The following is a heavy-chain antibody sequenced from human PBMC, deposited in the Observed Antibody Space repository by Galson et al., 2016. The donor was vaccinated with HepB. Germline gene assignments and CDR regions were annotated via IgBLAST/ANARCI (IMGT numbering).Heavy chain of an antibody. CDR2: TSFDGITN. Sequence: SLRLSCAASGFTFSYFGMHRVRQAPGKALEWVAGTSFDGITNYYADSVKGRFTISRDNSKNTLYLQMNSLRDEDTALYFCSKDFWTHDMTPDVFYIWGQGTMVTVSS. J-gene: IGHJ3*02. V-gene: IGHV3-30*18. CDR1: GFTFSYFG. D-gene: IGHD3-9*01. CDR3: SKDFWTHDMTPDVFYI.